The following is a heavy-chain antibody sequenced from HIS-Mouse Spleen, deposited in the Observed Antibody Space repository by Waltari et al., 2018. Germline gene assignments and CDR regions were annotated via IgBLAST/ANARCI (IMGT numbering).Heavy chain of an antibody. CDR2: IYYSGST. Sequence: QLQLQESGPGLVKPSETLSLTCTVPGGSISSSSYYWGWIRQPPGKGPEWSGSIYYSGSTYYNPSLKSRVTISVDTSKNQFSLKLSSVTAADTAVYYCARDFHDFWSGYYGGDKKHDAFDIWGQGTMVTVSS. V-gene: IGHV4-39*07. J-gene: IGHJ3*02. D-gene: IGHD3-3*01. CDR1: GGSISSSSYY. CDR3: ARDFHDFWSGYYGGDKKHDAFDI.